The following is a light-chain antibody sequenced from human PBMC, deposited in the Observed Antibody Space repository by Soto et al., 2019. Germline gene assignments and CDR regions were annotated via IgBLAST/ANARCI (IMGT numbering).Light chain of an antibody. CDR3: HSYENSRSRCV. Sequence: QSVLTQPPSVSGAPGQRVTISCTGTSSNIGACNDVHWYQQLPGTAPKLLVYENTNRPSGVPDRFSGTRSGTSASLAITGLQAEDEADYYCHSYENSRSRCVFGGGTKLTVL. CDR2: ENT. J-gene: IGLJ2*01. V-gene: IGLV1-40*01. CDR1: SSNIGACND.